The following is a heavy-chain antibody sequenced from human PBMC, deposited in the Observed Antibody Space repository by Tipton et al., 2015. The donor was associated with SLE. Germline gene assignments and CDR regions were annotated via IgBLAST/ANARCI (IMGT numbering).Heavy chain of an antibody. CDR3: ARLGIAAVGGDY. CDR1: GGSISSGGYY. CDR2: IYYSGST. Sequence: TLSLTCTVSGGSISSGGYYWSWIRQHPGKGLEWIGYIYYSGSTYYNPSLKSPVTISVDTSKNQFSLKLSSVTAADTAVYYCARLGIAAVGGDYWGQGTLVTVSS. V-gene: IGHV4-31*01. D-gene: IGHD6-13*01. J-gene: IGHJ4*02.